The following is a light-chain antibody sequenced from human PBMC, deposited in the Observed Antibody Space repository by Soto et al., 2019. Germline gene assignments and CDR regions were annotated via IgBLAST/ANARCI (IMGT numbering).Light chain of an antibody. CDR3: QNYDSAPIT. Sequence: DIPMTQSPSSLSASVGTRVSITCRASQDIRNYLGWYQQKPGKVPKVLIYAASTLQPGVPSRFSGSGSGTDFTLTINSLQPDDIATYYCQNYDSAPITFGQGTRLEIK. CDR1: QDIRNY. J-gene: IGKJ5*01. CDR2: AAS. V-gene: IGKV1-27*01.